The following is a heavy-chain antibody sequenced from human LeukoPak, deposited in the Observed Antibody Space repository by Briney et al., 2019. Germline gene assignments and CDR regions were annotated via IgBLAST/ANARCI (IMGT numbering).Heavy chain of an antibody. CDR2: INWNGGST. V-gene: IGHV3-20*04. J-gene: IGHJ4*02. CDR3: ARERTYYYDSNPDYFDY. CDR1: GFTFDDYG. Sequence: PGGSLRLSCAASGFTFDDYGMSWVRQAPGKGLEWVSGINWNGGSTVYADSVKGRFTISRDNAKNSLYLQMNSLRAGDTALYYCARERTYYYDSNPDYFDYWGQGTLVTVSS. D-gene: IGHD3-22*01.